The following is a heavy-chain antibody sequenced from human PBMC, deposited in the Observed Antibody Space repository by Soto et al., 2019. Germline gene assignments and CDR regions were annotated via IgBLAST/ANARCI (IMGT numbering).Heavy chain of an antibody. D-gene: IGHD6-13*01. CDR2: TYHRGGT. Sequence: SETLSLTCTVSGGSISSGAYYWTWIRQHPGKGLEWIGNTYHRGGTYYNPSLKSRVIISVDTSKNQFSLKLNSVTAADTAVYYCARALIAAPGRVDWFDPWGQGILVTVS. CDR1: GGSISSGAYY. V-gene: IGHV4-31*03. J-gene: IGHJ5*02. CDR3: ARALIAAPGRVDWFDP.